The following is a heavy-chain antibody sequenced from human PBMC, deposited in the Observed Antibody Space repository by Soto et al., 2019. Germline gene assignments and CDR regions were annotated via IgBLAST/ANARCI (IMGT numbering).Heavy chain of an antibody. V-gene: IGHV3-7*05. J-gene: IGHJ4*02. Sequence: EVQLVESGGGLVQPGGSLRVSCETSGFSFSDYWMSWVRQSPGKGMEWVANVKQDGSEKNYVDSVEGRFSISRDNARKSVYLQMNSLRGEDTAVYHCAAGRWMVRYWGQGTLVTVSS. D-gene: IGHD6-19*01. CDR2: VKQDGSEK. CDR1: GFSFSDYW. CDR3: AAGRWMVRY.